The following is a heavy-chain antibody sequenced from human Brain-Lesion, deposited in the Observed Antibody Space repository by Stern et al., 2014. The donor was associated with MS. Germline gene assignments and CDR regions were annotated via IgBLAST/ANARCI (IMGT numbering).Heavy chain of an antibody. CDR1: GYLFDDYW. D-gene: IGHD5-12*01. V-gene: IGHV5-51*04. CDR2: IFPRDSNT. Sequence: EVHLVESGAEVKKPGESLKISCEASGYLFDDYWIGWVRQMSGRGLELVAIIFPRDSNTRYSPSVQGQVTISADKPISTAYLQWSSKKPPDTAMYYCARSPATPSGYDRFDYWGQGALVTVSS. CDR3: ARSPATPSGYDRFDY. J-gene: IGHJ4*02.